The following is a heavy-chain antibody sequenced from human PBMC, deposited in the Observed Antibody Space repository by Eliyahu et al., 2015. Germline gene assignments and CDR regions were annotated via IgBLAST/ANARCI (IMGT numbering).Heavy chain of an antibody. CDR2: INPNSGGT. J-gene: IGHJ6*02. D-gene: IGHD3-16*01. CDR1: GYTXXGYX. Sequence: QVQLVQSGAEVXKPXASVKVXCXASGYTXXGYXMHWVRQAPGQGLEWXGWINPNSGGTNYAQKFQGRVTMTRDTSISTAYMELSRLRSDDTAVYYCARVGYDYDYYGMDVWGQGTTVTVSS. V-gene: IGHV1-2*02. CDR3: ARVGYDYDYYGMDV.